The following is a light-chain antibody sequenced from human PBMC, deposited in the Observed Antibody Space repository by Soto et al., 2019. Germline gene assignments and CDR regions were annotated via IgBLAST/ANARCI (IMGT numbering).Light chain of an antibody. CDR2: WAS. CDR1: QSVLYSSNNQNY. V-gene: IGKV4-1*01. CDR3: QQYYSPPLT. Sequence: DIVMTQSPDSLAVSLGERVTINCKSSQSVLYSSNNQNYLAWYQQKPGQPPKLLIYWASTRESGVPDRFSGSGSATDFTLTISSLQAEDVAVYYCQQYYSPPLTFGGGTKVEIK. J-gene: IGKJ4*01.